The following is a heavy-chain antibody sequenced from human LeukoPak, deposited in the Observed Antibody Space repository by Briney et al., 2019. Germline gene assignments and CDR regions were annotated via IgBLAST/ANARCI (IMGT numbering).Heavy chain of an antibody. D-gene: IGHD3-10*01. CDR1: GFTVSSNY. CDR3: ARDSGLVVRGVIDPHYYGMDV. CDR2: IYSGGST. Sequence: GGSLRLSCAASGFTVSSNYMSWVRQAPGKGLEWVSVIYSGGSTYYADSVKGRFTISRDNSKNTLYLQMNSLRAEDTAVYYCARDSGLVVRGVIDPHYYGMDVWGQGTTVTVSS. V-gene: IGHV3-53*01. J-gene: IGHJ6*02.